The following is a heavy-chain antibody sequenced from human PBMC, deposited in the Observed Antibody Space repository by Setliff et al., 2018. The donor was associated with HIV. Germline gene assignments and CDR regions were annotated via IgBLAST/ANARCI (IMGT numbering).Heavy chain of an antibody. V-gene: IGHV2-5*02. CDR3: ARTYGSASKLDY. Sequence: SGPTLVNPTETLTLTCTFSGFSLRTSGVGVGWIRQPPGKALEWLALIYWDDDKYYSTSLKARLTISKDTSKNQVVLTMTNMEPVDTATYFCARTYGSASKLDYWGPGTLVTVSS. D-gene: IGHD3-10*01. CDR1: GFSLRTSGVG. J-gene: IGHJ4*02. CDR2: IYWDDDK.